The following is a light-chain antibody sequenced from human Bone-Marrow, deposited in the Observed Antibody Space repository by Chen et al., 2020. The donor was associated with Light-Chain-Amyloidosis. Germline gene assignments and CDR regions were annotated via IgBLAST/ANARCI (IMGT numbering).Light chain of an antibody. CDR3: QSADSSGTYEVI. CDR1: DLPTKY. Sequence: SYELTQPPSVSVSPGQTATITCSGDDLPTKYAYWYQHKPGQAPVLVIHRDTERPLGISGRFSGSSSGTTATLTISGVQAEDEADYHCQSADSSGTYEVIFGGGTKLTVL. V-gene: IGLV3-25*03. J-gene: IGLJ2*01. CDR2: RDT.